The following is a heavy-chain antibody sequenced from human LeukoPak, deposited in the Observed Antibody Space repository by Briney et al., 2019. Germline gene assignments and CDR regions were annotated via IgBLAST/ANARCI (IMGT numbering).Heavy chain of an antibody. Sequence: GGSLRLSCTGSGFAFGNYGMTWVRQPPGRGLEGVSASTESGGTKRYPDSVTGRFTISRDNSGNTLFLQMNSLRAEDTALYYCAKDPNGDYLGAFDFWGPGTWVTVSS. CDR1: GFAFGNYG. CDR3: AKDPNGDYLGAFDF. CDR2: STESGGTK. V-gene: IGHV3-23*01. J-gene: IGHJ3*01. D-gene: IGHD4-17*01.